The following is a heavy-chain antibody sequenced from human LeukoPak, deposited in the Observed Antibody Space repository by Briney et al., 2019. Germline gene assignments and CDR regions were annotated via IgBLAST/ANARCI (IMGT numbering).Heavy chain of an antibody. CDR2: INPNSGGT. CDR1: GYTFTGYY. CDR3: ARVNSSRLGYYYYYYMDV. J-gene: IGHJ6*03. Sequence: ASVKVSCKASGYTFTGYYMHWVRQAPGQGLEWMGWINPNSGGTNYAQKFQGRVTMTRDTSISTAYMELSRLRSDDTAVYYCARVNSSRLGYYYYYYMDVWGKGTTVTVSS. D-gene: IGHD6-13*01. V-gene: IGHV1-2*02.